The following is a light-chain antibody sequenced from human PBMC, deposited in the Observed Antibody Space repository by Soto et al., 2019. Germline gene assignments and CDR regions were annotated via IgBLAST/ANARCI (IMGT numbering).Light chain of an antibody. CDR2: WAS. V-gene: IGKV4-1*01. CDR3: QQFYTPLLFT. CDR1: QAIFPDSSGRHL. Sequence: DIVMTQSPDSLAVSLAEGASISCRSSQAIFPDSSGRHLLAWYQQKPGQPPKFLIYWASTRESGVPDRFCGSGYGTDLTLTISSLQAEDVAVYYCQQFYTPLLFTFCQGTKLEI. J-gene: IGKJ2*01.